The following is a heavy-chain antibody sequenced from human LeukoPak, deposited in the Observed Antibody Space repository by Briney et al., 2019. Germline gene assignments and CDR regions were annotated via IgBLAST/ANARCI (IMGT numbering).Heavy chain of an antibody. D-gene: IGHD1-14*01. CDR3: VRLPDYYYYYMDV. V-gene: IGHV4-39*01. J-gene: IGHJ6*03. Sequence: SATLSLTCIVSNGSISSSSYYWGWIRQPPGKGLEWIGSLYYSGSTYYNPSLKTRVTISVDTSKSQFSLKLDSVTAADTAVYYCVRLPDYYYYYMDVWGRGTSVTVSS. CDR1: NGSISSSSYY. CDR2: LYYSGST.